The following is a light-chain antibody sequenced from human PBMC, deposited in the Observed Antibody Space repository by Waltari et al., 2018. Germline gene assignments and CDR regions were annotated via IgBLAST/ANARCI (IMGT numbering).Light chain of an antibody. V-gene: IGKV1-33*01. J-gene: IGKJ4*01. CDR1: QDINNF. Sequence: DIQMTQSPSSLSASVGYRVTITCQATQDINNFLNWYQQKPGRAPSPLIYDASNLETGVTARFSGRGSGTHFTLTISSLQTEDSATYYCQQYDTLPPSFGGGTKVEI. CDR3: QQYDTLPPS. CDR2: DAS.